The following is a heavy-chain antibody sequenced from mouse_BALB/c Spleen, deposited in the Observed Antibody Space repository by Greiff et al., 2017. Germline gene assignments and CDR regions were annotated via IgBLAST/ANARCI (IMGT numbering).Heavy chain of an antibody. CDR3: ARGGRYLYYFDY. CDR1: GYTFSSYW. CDR2: ILPGSGST. J-gene: IGHJ2*01. Sequence: QVQLKQSGAELMKPGASVKISCKATGYTFSSYWIEWVKQRPGHGLEWIGEILPGSGSTNYNEKFKGKATFTADTSSNTAYMQLSSLTSEDSAVYYCARGGRYLYYFDYWGQGTTLTVSS. V-gene: IGHV1-9*01. D-gene: IGHD2-14*01.